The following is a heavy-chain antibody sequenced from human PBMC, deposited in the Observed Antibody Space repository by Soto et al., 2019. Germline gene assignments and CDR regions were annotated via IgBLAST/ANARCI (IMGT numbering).Heavy chain of an antibody. V-gene: IGHV1-46*01. CDR2: INPSGGST. J-gene: IGHJ6*02. D-gene: IGHD6-6*01. Sequence: QVQLVQSGAEVKKPGASVKVSCKASGYTFTSYYMHWVRQAPGQGLEWMGIINPSGGSTSYAQKFQGRVTITRDTSTSTVYMELSSLRSEDTAVYYCARAGYSSSSGYYGMDVWGQGTTVTVSS. CDR1: GYTFTSYY. CDR3: ARAGYSSSSGYYGMDV.